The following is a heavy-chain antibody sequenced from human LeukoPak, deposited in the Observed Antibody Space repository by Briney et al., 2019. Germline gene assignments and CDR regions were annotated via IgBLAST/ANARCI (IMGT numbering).Heavy chain of an antibody. Sequence: ASVKVSCKASGYTFTSYDINWVRQATGQGLEWMGWMNPNSGNTGYAQKFQGRVTMTRNTSISTAYMELSSLRSEDTAVYYCARDPRRITIFGVVIRALDYWGQGTLVTVSS. CDR1: GYTFTSYD. J-gene: IGHJ4*02. CDR3: ARDPRRITIFGVVIRALDY. CDR2: MNPNSGNT. D-gene: IGHD3-3*01. V-gene: IGHV1-8*01.